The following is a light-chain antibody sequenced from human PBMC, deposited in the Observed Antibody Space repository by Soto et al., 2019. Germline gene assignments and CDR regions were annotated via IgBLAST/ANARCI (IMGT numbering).Light chain of an antibody. CDR2: TIS. J-gene: IGKJ3*01. V-gene: IGKV1-17*01. CDR3: LQHYAFPFT. Sequence: DIQMTQSPSSLSASVGGRVTITCRASQDIGTSLDWFQQKPGTAPKRLIYTISDLQSGVPSRFIGGGSGTEFTLTISSLQPADSATYYCLQHYAFPFTFGPGTKVHV. CDR1: QDIGTS.